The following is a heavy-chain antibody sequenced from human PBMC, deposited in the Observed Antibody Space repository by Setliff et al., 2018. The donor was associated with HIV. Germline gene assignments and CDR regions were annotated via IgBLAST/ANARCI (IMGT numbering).Heavy chain of an antibody. Sequence: SETLSLTCSVSGGSISDNKYYWSWIRQPPGKGLEWTGSIYHTGKTNYNSALKNRLTISVDTSKNQFSLKLSSVTAADTAVYYCARRRSSGWYHYFDYWGQGTLVTVSS. D-gene: IGHD6-19*01. J-gene: IGHJ4*02. CDR3: ARRRSSGWYHYFDY. V-gene: IGHV4-39*01. CDR2: IYHTGKT. CDR1: GGSISDNKYY.